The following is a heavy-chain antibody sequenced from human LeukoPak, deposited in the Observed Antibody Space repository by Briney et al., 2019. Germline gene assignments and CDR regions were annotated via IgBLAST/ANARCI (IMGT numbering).Heavy chain of an antibody. CDR1: GDSISSGGYY. D-gene: IGHD3-9*01. J-gene: IGHJ5*01. Sequence: PSETLSLTCTVSGDSISSGGYYWSWIRQHPGKGLEWIGYIYHSGSIHYNPSLKSRVTISVDMSKNQFSLKLSSVTAADTAVYYCARLRYFDWLPRWFDSWGQGTLVTVSS. V-gene: IGHV4-31*02. CDR3: ARLRYFDWLPRWFDS. CDR2: IYHSGSI.